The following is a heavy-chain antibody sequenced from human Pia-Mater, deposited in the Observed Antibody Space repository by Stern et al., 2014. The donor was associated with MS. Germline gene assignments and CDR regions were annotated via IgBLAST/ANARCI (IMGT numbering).Heavy chain of an antibody. V-gene: IGHV1-2*06. Sequence: VQLVESGAEVKKPGASVKVSCKASGYTFTGFYMHWARQAPGKGLEWMGRINPKSGGTNYAQKFQGSVTMASDTSISTAYMELSRLRSDDTAVYYCARWGSTVTNYYFDYWGQGTLVTVSS. D-gene: IGHD4-17*01. CDR2: INPKSGGT. CDR3: ARWGSTVTNYYFDY. CDR1: GYTFTGFY. J-gene: IGHJ4*02.